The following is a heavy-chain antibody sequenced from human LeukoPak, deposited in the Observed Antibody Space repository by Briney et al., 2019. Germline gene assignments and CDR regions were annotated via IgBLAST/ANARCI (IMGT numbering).Heavy chain of an antibody. CDR3: ASVVAATRGIDY. V-gene: IGHV3-69-1*01. D-gene: IGHD2-15*01. Sequence: GGSLRLSCAASGFTFTTYAMSWVRQAPGKGLEWVSSISNVGTTYYADSVKGRFTISRDNAKNSLYLQMNSLGAEDTAVYYCASVVAATRGIDYWGQGTLVTVSS. CDR2: ISNVGTT. CDR1: GFTFTTYA. J-gene: IGHJ4*02.